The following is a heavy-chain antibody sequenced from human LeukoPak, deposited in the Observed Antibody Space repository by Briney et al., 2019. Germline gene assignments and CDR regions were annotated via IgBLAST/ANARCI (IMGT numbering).Heavy chain of an antibody. CDR1: GGSISSYY. J-gene: IGHJ4*02. CDR3: ARWADGGY. D-gene: IGHD1-26*01. Sequence: SETLSLTCTVSGGSISSYYWSWIRQPPGKGLEWIGSIYHSGSTYYNPSLKSRVTISVDTSKNQFSLKLSSVTAADTAVYYCARWADGGYWGQGTLVTVSS. CDR2: IYHSGST. V-gene: IGHV4-59*08.